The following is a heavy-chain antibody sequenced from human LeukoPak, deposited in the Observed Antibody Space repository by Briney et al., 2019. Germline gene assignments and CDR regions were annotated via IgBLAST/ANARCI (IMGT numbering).Heavy chain of an antibody. J-gene: IGHJ5*02. D-gene: IGHD4-11*01. Sequence: GGSPRLSCSASGFTFSSFAMSCVRRTPAKGVEWVSAISGSGGSPNSAHSVKGRFPISRDNSKNTLYLQMNIRRAEDTPVYSSAPQVLNRRMTTVSHNRFDPWGQGTLVTVSS. CDR3: APQVLNRRMTTVSHNRFDP. V-gene: IGHV3-23*01. CDR1: GFTFSSFA. CDR2: ISGSGGSP.